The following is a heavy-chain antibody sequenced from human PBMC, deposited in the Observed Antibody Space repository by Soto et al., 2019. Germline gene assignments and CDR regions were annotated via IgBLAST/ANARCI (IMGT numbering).Heavy chain of an antibody. CDR3: GRGLGGGWYYFDY. V-gene: IGHV1-18*04. Sequence: QGHLVQSGVEVKEPGASVRVSCKASGYSFINYGIGWVRQAPGQGLEWMGWITVNSGNTNYPQKFQGKVTKTTDTSTSTVYMELRSLTSDDTAVYYCGRGLGGGWYYFDYWGPGTLVTVSS. CDR2: ITVNSGNT. J-gene: IGHJ4*02. D-gene: IGHD6-19*01. CDR1: GYSFINYG.